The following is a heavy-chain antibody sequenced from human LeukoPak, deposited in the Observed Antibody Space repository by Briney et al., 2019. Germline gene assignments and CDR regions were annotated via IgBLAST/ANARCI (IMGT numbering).Heavy chain of an antibody. CDR3: ARAVGTVWFDP. CDR1: GYTFTTYG. Sequence: ASVKVSCKASGYTFTTYGISWVRQAPGQGLEWLGWISVYNGNTNYAQKLQGRVTMTTGTSTSTAYMELRSLRSDDTAVYYCARAVGTVWFDPWGQGTLVTVSS. D-gene: IGHD4-17*01. V-gene: IGHV1-18*01. J-gene: IGHJ5*02. CDR2: ISVYNGNT.